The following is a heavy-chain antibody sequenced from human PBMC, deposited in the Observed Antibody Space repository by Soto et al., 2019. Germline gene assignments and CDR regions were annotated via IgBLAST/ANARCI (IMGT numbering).Heavy chain of an antibody. CDR1: GYSFTSYW. J-gene: IGHJ6*02. D-gene: IGHD4-17*01. V-gene: IGHV5-10-1*04. Sequence: GESLKISCKASGYSFTSYWISWVRQMPGKGLEWMGRIDPSDSYIDYSPSFQGQVTIAVDKSTTTAYLQWSSLKASDTAMYYCARHGGLRVGYYGMDVWGQGTTVTVSS. CDR2: IDPSDSYI. CDR3: ARHGGLRVGYYGMDV.